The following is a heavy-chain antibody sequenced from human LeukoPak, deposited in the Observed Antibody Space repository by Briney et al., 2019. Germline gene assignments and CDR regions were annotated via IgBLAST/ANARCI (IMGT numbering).Heavy chain of an antibody. CDR2: IYYSGST. V-gene: IGHV4-59*01. CDR1: GGSISSYY. Sequence: KSSETLSLTCTVSGGSISSYYWSWIRQPPGKGLEWIGYIYYSGSTNYNPSLKSRVTISVDTSKNQFSLKLSSVTAADTAVYYCARAVADMFDSWGQGTLVTVSS. J-gene: IGHJ4*02. CDR3: ARAVADMFDS. D-gene: IGHD6-19*01.